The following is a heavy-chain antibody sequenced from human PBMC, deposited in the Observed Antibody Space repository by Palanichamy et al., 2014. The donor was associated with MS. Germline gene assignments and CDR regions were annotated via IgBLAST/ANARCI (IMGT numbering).Heavy chain of an antibody. CDR2: MYWDDDH. Sequence: QITLKESGPTLVKPTQTLTLTCTFSGFSLTTGAVAVGWIRQPPGKALEWLALMYWDDDHLYSPSLKSRLTVTKDTSKHQVVLTMTNMDPVDTGTYYCAHSRPETRGHYFDYWDQGILVTVSS. D-gene: IGHD6-6*01. V-gene: IGHV2-5*02. CDR3: AHSRPETRGHYFDY. J-gene: IGHJ4*02. CDR1: GFSLTTGAVA.